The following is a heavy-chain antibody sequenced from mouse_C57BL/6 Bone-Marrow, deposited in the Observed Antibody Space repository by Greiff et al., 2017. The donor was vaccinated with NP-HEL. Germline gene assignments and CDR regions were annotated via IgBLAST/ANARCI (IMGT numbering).Heavy chain of an antibody. CDR3: ASPYDYDVAWFAY. J-gene: IGHJ3*01. V-gene: IGHV5-6*01. CDR1: GFTFSSYG. CDR2: ISSGGSYT. Sequence: EVKVVESGGDLVKPGGSLKLSCAASGFTFSSYGMSWVRQTPDKRLEWVATISSGGSYTYYPDSVKWRFTISRDNAKNTLYLQMSSLKSEDTAMYYCASPYDYDVAWFAYWGQGTLVTVSA. D-gene: IGHD2-4*01.